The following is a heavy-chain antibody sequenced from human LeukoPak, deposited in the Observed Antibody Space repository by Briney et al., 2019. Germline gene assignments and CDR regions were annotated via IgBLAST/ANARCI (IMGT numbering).Heavy chain of an antibody. CDR1: GFTFSSYA. Sequence: GGSLRLSCAASGFTFSSYAMHWVRQAPGKGLEWVAVISYDGSNKDYGDSVKGRFTISRDNSKNALYLQMNSLRAEDTAVYYCARGSTSGWYNNWFDPWGQGTLVTVSS. CDR3: ARGSTSGWYNNWFDP. V-gene: IGHV3-30*04. J-gene: IGHJ5*02. D-gene: IGHD6-19*01. CDR2: ISYDGSNK.